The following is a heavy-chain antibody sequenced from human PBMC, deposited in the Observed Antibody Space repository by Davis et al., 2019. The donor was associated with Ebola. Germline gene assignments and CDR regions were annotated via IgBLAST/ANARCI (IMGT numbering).Heavy chain of an antibody. CDR1: GFTFSSYA. V-gene: IGHV3-30-3*01. D-gene: IGHD3-16*01. J-gene: IGHJ4*02. Sequence: GGSLRLSCAASGFTFSSYAMHWVRQAPGKGLEWVAVISYDGSNKYYADSVKGRFTISRDNSKNTLYLQMNSLRAEDTAVYYCLIGSDYWGQGTLVTVSS. CDR3: LIGSDY. CDR2: ISYDGSNK.